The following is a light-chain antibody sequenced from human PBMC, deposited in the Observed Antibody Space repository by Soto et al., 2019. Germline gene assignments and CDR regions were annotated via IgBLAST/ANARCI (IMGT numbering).Light chain of an antibody. J-gene: IGLJ1*01. Sequence: QFVLTQPACVSGSPGQSIAISCTETSSDVGAYNYVSWYQQHPGKAPKLMIYHVSNRPSGVSDRFSGSKSDNTASLTISGLQAEDEADYYCSSYTTSSTYVFGTGTKVTVL. V-gene: IGLV2-14*03. CDR3: SSYTTSSTYV. CDR1: SSDVGAYNY. CDR2: HVS.